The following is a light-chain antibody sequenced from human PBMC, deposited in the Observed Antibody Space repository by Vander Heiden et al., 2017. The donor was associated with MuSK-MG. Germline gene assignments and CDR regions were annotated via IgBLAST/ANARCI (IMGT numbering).Light chain of an antibody. V-gene: IGKV3-15*01. CDR2: GAS. J-gene: IGKJ5*01. Sequence: EIVITQSPATLSVSPGERATLPCRASQSVSSNLAWYQQKPGQAPRLLIYGASTRAAGIPARCSGSGSGTEFTLTISSLQSEDFAVYYCQQYSNWPPSITFGQGTRLEIK. CDR1: QSVSSN. CDR3: QQYSNWPPSIT.